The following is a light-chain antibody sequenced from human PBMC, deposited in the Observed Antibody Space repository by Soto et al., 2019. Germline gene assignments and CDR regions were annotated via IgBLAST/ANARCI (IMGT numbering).Light chain of an antibody. V-gene: IGLV2-14*03. J-gene: IGLJ1*01. Sequence: QSALTQPASVSGSPGQSITFSCTGTSSDVGGYNYVSWYQHHPGKAPKLIIYDVSNRPPGVSNRFSASKSGNTASLTISGLQAEDEADYYCSSYTSSSTLYVFGTGTKVTVL. CDR3: SSYTSSSTLYV. CDR1: SSDVGGYNY. CDR2: DVS.